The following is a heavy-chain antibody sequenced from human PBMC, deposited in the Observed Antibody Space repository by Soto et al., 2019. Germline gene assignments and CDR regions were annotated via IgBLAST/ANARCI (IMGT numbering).Heavy chain of an antibody. CDR1: GGSISSYY. V-gene: IGHV4-59*12. CDR2: IYYSGST. D-gene: IGHD2-8*02. CDR3: ARDKITGLFNY. Sequence: SETLSLTCTVSGGSISSYYWSWIRQPPGKGLEWIGYIYYSGSTNYNPSLKSRVTISVDTSKNQFSLKLTSVTAADTAVYYCARDKITGLFNYWGQGTLVTVSS. J-gene: IGHJ4*02.